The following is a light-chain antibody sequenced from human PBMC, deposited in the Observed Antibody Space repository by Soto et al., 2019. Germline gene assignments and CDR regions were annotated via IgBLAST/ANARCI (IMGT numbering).Light chain of an antibody. CDR2: EVN. V-gene: IGLV2-8*01. J-gene: IGLJ3*02. CDR3: SSYAGSNNLV. CDR1: SSDVGGYNY. Sequence: QSALTQPPSASGSPGQSVAISCTGTSSDVGGYNYVSWYQHHPGKAPKLMISEVNKRPSGVPDRFSASKSGNTASLTVSGLQAEDEADYYCSSYAGSNNLVFGGGTQLTVL.